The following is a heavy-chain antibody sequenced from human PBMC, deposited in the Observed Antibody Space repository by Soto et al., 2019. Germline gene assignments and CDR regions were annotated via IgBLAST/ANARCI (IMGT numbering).Heavy chain of an antibody. V-gene: IGHV3-30*18. CDR1: GITFSSYG. CDR3: AKDRGYSYAFVFDY. D-gene: IGHD5-18*01. CDR2: ISYDGYNK. J-gene: IGHJ4*02. Sequence: WGSLRLSCAASGITFSSYGMHWVRQAPGKGLEWVAVISYDGYNKYYADSVKGRFTISRDNSKNTLYLQMNSLRAEDTAVYYCAKDRGYSYAFVFDYWGQGTLVTVSS.